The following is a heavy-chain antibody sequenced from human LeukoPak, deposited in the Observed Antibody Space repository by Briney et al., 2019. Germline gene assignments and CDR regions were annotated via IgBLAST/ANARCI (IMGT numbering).Heavy chain of an antibody. CDR2: IYSRSST. CDR1: GFTVSSNF. CDR3: ARSRDGAFPTFTY. D-gene: IGHD2-21*02. J-gene: IGHJ4*02. V-gene: IGHV3-53*01. Sequence: GGSLRLSCAASGFTVSSNFMSWVRQAPGKGLEWVSVIYSRSSTHYAESVRGRFTISRDNSKNTLYLQMNSLRAEDTAVYYCARSRDGAFPTFTYWGQGTLATVSS.